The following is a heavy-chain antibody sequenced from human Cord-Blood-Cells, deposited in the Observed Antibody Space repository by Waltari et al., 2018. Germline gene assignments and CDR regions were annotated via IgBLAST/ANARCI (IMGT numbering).Heavy chain of an antibody. CDR1: GGSISSSSYY. D-gene: IGHD4-17*01. CDR3: ARSAYGGNSYYYYYYMDV. CDR2: IYYSGST. Sequence: QLQLQESGPGLVKPSETLSLTCTVSGGSISSSSYYWGWITKPPGKGLEWIGSIYYSGSTYYHPSLKSRVTISVDTSKNQFSLKLSSVTAADTAVYYCARSAYGGNSYYYYYYMDVWGKGTTVTVSS. V-gene: IGHV4-39*07. J-gene: IGHJ6*03.